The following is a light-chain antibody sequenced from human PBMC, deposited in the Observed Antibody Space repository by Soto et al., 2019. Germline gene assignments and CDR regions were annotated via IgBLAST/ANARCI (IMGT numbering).Light chain of an antibody. CDR2: GTN. CDR3: AAWDDSLRVVL. CDR1: RSNIGGYNY. J-gene: IGLJ2*01. V-gene: IGLV1-47*02. Sequence: QSVLTQPPSASGTPGQRVTISWSGGRSNIGGYNYVYWFQQYPGTAPKVLVFGTNLRPSGVPDRFSASKSGTSGSLTISGLRFEDEADYYCAAWDDSLRVVLFGGGTKLTDL.